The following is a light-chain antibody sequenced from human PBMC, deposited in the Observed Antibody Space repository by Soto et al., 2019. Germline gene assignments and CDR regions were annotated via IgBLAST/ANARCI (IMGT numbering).Light chain of an antibody. J-gene: IGKJ1*01. Sequence: EIVMMQSPATLSVSPGERATLSCRASQSVSRNLAWYQQKPGQAPRLLIYGASTRATGIPTRFSGSGSGTEFTLTISSLQSEDYAVYYCQQYNNWPPNTFGQGTKVEIK. CDR1: QSVSRN. CDR2: GAS. CDR3: QQYNNWPPNT. V-gene: IGKV3-15*01.